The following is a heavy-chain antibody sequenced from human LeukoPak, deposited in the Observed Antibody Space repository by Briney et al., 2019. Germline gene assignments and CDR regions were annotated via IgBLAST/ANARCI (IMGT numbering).Heavy chain of an antibody. J-gene: IGHJ3*02. CDR2: ISSSSYI. V-gene: IGHV3-21*01. CDR3: ARPLGAEGAFDI. Sequence: GGSLRLSCVASGFTFSSFEMNWVRQAPGKGLEWVSSISSSSYIYYADSVKGRFTISRDNAKNSLYLQMNSPRAEDTAVYYCARPLGAEGAFDIRGQGTMVTVSS. CDR1: GFTFSSFE. D-gene: IGHD3-10*01.